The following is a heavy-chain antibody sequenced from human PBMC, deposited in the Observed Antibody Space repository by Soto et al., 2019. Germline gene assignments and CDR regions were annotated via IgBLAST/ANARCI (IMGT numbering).Heavy chain of an antibody. Sequence: ASVKVSCKTSGYTFTDYYIHWVRQAPGQGLEWMAWINPNSGGINYAQKFRGLVTMTRDTSTSTAYLELSRLRSDDTAVYYCARAVGSYPFDSWGQGTLVTGSS. J-gene: IGHJ5*01. CDR3: ARAVGSYPFDS. V-gene: IGHV1-2*04. D-gene: IGHD3-10*01. CDR1: GYTFTDYY. CDR2: INPNSGGI.